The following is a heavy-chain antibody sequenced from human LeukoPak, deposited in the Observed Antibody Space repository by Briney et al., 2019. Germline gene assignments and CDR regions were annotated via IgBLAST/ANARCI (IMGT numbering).Heavy chain of an antibody. CDR2: ISSSSSYI. D-gene: IGHD2-15*01. V-gene: IGHV3-21*01. CDR1: GFTFSSYS. CDR3: ARETVTQAIVDV. J-gene: IGHJ6*02. Sequence: PGGSLRLSCAASGFTFSSYSMNWVRQAPGKGLEWVSSISSSSSYIYYADSVKGRFTISRDNAKNSLYLQMNSLRAEDTAVYYCARETVTQAIVDVWGQGTTVTVSS.